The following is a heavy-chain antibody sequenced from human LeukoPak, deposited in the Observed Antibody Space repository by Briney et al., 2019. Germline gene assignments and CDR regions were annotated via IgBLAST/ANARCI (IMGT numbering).Heavy chain of an antibody. V-gene: IGHV4-34*01. J-gene: IGHJ4*02. CDR3: ARRRPRIAAAGTIDY. CDR1: GGSFSGYY. Sequence: PSETLSLTCAVYGGSFSGYYWSWIRLPPGKGLEWIGEINHSGSTNYNPSLKSRVTISVDTSKNQFSLKLSSVTAADTAVYYCARRRPRIAAAGTIDYWGQGTLVTVSS. CDR2: INHSGST. D-gene: IGHD6-13*01.